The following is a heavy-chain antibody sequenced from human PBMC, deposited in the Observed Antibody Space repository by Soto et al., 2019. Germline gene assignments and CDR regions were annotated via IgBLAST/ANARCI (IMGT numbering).Heavy chain of an antibody. J-gene: IGHJ6*02. Sequence: GASVKVSCKASGYTFTSYGFSWVRQAPGQGLKWMGWISAYNGNTNYAQKLQGRVTMTTDTSTSTAYMELRSLRSDDTAVYYCAREGSRPYYYYGMDVWGQGTTVTVSS. D-gene: IGHD1-26*01. CDR1: GYTFTSYG. V-gene: IGHV1-18*01. CDR2: ISAYNGNT. CDR3: AREGSRPYYYYGMDV.